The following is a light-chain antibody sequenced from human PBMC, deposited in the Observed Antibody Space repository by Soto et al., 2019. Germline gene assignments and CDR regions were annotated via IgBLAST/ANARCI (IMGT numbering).Light chain of an antibody. CDR1: SSDVGAYNY. V-gene: IGLV2-14*01. CDR2: EVS. Sequence: QSALTQPASVSGSPGQSITISCTGTSSDVGAYNYVSWYQQHPGKAPKLMIYEVSNRPSGVSNRFSGSKSGNTASLTISGLQAEHEADYYCLSYTRNSTLVFGGGTKLTVL. J-gene: IGLJ2*01. CDR3: LSYTRNSTLV.